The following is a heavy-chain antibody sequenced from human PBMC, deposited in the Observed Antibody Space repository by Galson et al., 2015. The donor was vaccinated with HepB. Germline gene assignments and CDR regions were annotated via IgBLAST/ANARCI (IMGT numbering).Heavy chain of an antibody. J-gene: IGHJ5*02. CDR3: ARRDSSGYYYKRNWFDP. CDR1: GGSISSSTYY. CDR2: IYYSGST. D-gene: IGHD3-22*01. Sequence: SETLSLTCTVSGGSISSSTYYWGWIRQPPGKGLEWIGSIYYSGSTYYNPSLKSRVTISVDTSKNQFSLKLSSVTAADTAVYYCARRDSSGYYYKRNWFDPWGQGTLVTVSS. V-gene: IGHV4-39*01.